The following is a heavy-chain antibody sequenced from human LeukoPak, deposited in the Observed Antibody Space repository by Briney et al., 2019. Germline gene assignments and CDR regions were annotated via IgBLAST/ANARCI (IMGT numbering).Heavy chain of an antibody. CDR2: ISGGGRTT. J-gene: IGHJ4*02. D-gene: IGHD2/OR15-2a*01. V-gene: IGHV3-23*01. Sequence: PGGSLRLSCADPRFTPTDHTTSSVCQAPGKGLQWIAVISGGGRTTEYADSVKGRFTVSRDNSMNTLSLHMDSLRVEDTAIYYCAKNVVFPRYFDSWGQGTLVTVSS. CDR1: RFTPTDHT. CDR3: AKNVVFPRYFDS.